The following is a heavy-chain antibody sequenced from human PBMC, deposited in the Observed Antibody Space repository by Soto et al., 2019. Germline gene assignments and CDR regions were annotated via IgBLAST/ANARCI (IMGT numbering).Heavy chain of an antibody. J-gene: IGHJ4*02. CDR2: IIPIFGTA. CDR3: ARTEETGTTRDY. CDR1: GGTFSSYA. D-gene: IGHD1-7*01. V-gene: IGHV1-69*06. Sequence: GASVKVSCKASGGTFSSYAISWVRQAPGQGLEWMGGIIPIFGTANYAQKFQGRVTITADKSTSTAYMELSSLRSEDTAVYYCARTEETGTTRDYWGQGNMVTVSS.